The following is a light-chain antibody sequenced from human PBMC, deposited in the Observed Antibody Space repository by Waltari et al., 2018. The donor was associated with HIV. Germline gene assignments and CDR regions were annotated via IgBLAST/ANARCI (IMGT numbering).Light chain of an antibody. CDR2: ANI. CDR1: SSNIGAGYD. V-gene: IGLV1-40*01. J-gene: IGLJ2*01. CDR3: QSFDSSLTTSGVI. Sequence: QSVLTQPPSVSGAPGQRVTISCTGSSSNIGAGYDAHWYQQLSGTAPKLLIYANINRPSGVPDRFSGSKSGSSASLAITGLQAEDEAHYYCQSFDSSLTTSGVIFGGGTKLTVL.